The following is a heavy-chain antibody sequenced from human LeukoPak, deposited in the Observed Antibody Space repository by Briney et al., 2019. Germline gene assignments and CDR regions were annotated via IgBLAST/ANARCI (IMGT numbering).Heavy chain of an antibody. CDR1: GFTFSSYA. D-gene: IGHD3-10*01. V-gene: IGHV3-30-3*01. CDR2: ISYDGSNK. CDR3: ARDSGSYPFDY. Sequence: GGSLRLSCAASGFTFSSYAMHWVRQAPGKGLEWVAVISYDGSNKYYADSVKGRLTISRDNSKNTLYLQMNSLRAEDTAVYYCARDSGSYPFDYWGQGTLVTVSS. J-gene: IGHJ4*02.